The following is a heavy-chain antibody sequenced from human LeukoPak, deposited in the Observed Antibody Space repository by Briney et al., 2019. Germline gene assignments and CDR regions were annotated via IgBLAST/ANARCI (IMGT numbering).Heavy chain of an antibody. V-gene: IGHV4/OR15-8*01. J-gene: IGHJ5*02. CDR2: IHDDGRT. CDR3: AKVLTAAGLDL. D-gene: IGHD3/OR15-3a*01. CDR1: GGSMSDSIT. Sequence: SETLSLTCSVSGGSMSDSITWRWVRQPPGKGLEWLANIHDDGRTAPNPSLRSRLTISQDRSKNQFSLKVSSVTAADTAFYYCAKVLTAAGLDLWGQGILVTVSS.